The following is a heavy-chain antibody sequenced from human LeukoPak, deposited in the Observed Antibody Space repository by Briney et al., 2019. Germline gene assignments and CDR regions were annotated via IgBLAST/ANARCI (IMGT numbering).Heavy chain of an antibody. J-gene: IGHJ6*03. CDR1: GGSISSYY. D-gene: IGHD2-8*01. V-gene: IGHV4-4*07. CDR3: ARMNNGRSYYYYYMDV. CDR2: IYTSGST. Sequence: SETLSLTCTVSGGSISSYYWSWIRQPAGKGLEWIGRIYTSGSTNYNPSLKSRVTMLVDTSKNQFSLKLSSVTAADTAVYYCARMNNGRSYYYYYMDVWGKGTTVTVSS.